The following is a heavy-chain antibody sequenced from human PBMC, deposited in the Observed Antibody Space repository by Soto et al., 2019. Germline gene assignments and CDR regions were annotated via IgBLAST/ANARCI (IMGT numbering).Heavy chain of an antibody. D-gene: IGHD3-22*01. CDR3: ARMSYFYDKWYFDL. CDR1: GASINNNDYS. Sequence: QLQESGPGLVKPSQTLSLTCTVSGASINNNDYSWSWIRQTPGKGLEWIGYVYYSGTTDYIPSLKSRLSMSIDKSQNQFTLKLNSVTAADTATYYCARMSYFYDKWYFDLWGRGTLVTVSS. V-gene: IGHV4-30-4*01. J-gene: IGHJ2*01. CDR2: VYYSGTT.